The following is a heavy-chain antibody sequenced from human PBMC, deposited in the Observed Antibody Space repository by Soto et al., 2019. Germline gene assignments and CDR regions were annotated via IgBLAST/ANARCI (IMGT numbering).Heavy chain of an antibody. CDR3: AKDSWAIFGVPAGEYYAMDV. D-gene: IGHD3-3*01. CDR1: GFTFENYA. Sequence: GGSLRLSCVASGFTFENYAMSWVRQAPGKGLEWVSAISGSGGTTYYSDSVKGRFTISRDNSKNTVYLQMNDLRVEDAAEYFCAKDSWAIFGVPAGEYYAMDVWGQGTTVTSP. V-gene: IGHV3-23*01. J-gene: IGHJ6*02. CDR2: ISGSGGTT.